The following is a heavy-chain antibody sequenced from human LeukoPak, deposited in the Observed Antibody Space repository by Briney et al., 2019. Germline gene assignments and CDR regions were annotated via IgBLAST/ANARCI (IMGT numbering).Heavy chain of an antibody. V-gene: IGHV4-4*07. CDR1: GGSISSYY. CDR2: IYTSGST. Sequence: SETLSLTCNVSGGSISSYYWSWIRQPAGRGLEWIGRIYTSGSTSYNPSLEGRVTISVDTSKNQFSLRLTSVTAADTAVYYCARDRIATAGFGYWGQGALVTVSS. D-gene: IGHD6-13*01. J-gene: IGHJ4*02. CDR3: ARDRIATAGFGY.